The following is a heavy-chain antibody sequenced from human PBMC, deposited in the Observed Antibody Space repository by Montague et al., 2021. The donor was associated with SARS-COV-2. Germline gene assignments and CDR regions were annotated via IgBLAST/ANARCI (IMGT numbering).Heavy chain of an antibody. D-gene: IGHD5-12*01. CDR1: GGSISSGSYY. CDR2: IYTSGTT. V-gene: IGHV4-61*02. J-gene: IGHJ4*02. CDR3: ARAHSGSWAHLDN. Sequence: TLSLTCTVSGGSISSGSYYWSWIRPPAGKGLEWIGRIYTSGTTDYSFSLKSRVTISVDTSKNQFSLKLTSVTAADTAVHYCARAHSGSWAHLDNWGQGSLVTVSS.